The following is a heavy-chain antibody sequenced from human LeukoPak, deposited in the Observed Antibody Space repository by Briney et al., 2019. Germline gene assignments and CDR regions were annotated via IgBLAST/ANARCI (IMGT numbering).Heavy chain of an antibody. CDR3: ARLRRYYYDRSGYGHWYFDL. D-gene: IGHD3-22*01. Sequence: SQTLSLTCTVSRGAISTYYWSWIRQPPGKGLEWIGYMYYSGSTNYNSSLKSRVTMSVDTSKNQFSLNLSTLTAADTAVYYCARLRRYYYDRSGYGHWYFDLWGRGTLVTVSS. V-gene: IGHV4-59*08. CDR2: MYYSGST. J-gene: IGHJ2*01. CDR1: RGAISTYY.